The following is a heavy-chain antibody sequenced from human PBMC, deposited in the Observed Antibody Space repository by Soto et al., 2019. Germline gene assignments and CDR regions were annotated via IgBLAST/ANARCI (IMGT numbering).Heavy chain of an antibody. D-gene: IGHD2-15*01. CDR1: GFTFSSYG. V-gene: IGHV3-33*01. CDR2: IWYDGSNK. Sequence: GESLKISCAASGFTFSSYGMHWVRQAPGKGLEWVAVIWYDGSNKYYADSVKGRFTISRDNSKNTLYLQMNSLRAEDTAVYYCARDTSAYCSGGSCYHLDYWGQGTLVTVSS. CDR3: ARDTSAYCSGGSCYHLDY. J-gene: IGHJ4*02.